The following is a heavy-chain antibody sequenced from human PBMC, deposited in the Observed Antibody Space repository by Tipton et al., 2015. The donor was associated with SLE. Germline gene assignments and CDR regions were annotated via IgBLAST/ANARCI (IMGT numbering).Heavy chain of an antibody. CDR1: GGSISNYY. CDR3: ARVLLGGFYYGMDV. V-gene: IGHV4-59*01. Sequence: TLSLTCSVSGGSISNYYWSWIRQPPGKGLEWIGYINYSGITNYNFSLKSRVTMSLDTSNNQFSLRLSSVTAADTAIYYCARVLLGGFYYGMDVWGQGTTVTVSS. CDR2: INYSGIT. J-gene: IGHJ6*02. D-gene: IGHD2-15*01.